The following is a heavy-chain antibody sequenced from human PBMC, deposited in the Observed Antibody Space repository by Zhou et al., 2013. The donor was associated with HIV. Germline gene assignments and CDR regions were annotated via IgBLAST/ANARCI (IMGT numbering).Heavy chain of an antibody. Sequence: QVQPVQSGAEVRKPGSSVKVSCKTSGVTSTSILSAGCDRSPGHGLEWMGGTVLRLGEVSYAQVFQDRVTITTDDARGTAHMELSSLRCEDTGVYYCARDRGEGSFKFFYVMDVWDGETTVTVSS. CDR1: GVTSTSIL. V-gene: IGHV1-69*16. D-gene: IGHD3-16*02. CDR2: TVLRLGEV. CDR3: ARDRGEGSFKFFYVMDV. J-gene: IGHJ6*04.